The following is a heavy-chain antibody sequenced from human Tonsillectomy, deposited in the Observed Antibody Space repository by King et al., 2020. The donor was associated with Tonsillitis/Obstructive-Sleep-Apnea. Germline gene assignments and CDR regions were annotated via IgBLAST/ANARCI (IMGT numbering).Heavy chain of an antibody. CDR3: AKEEGFQGVVVVAEYFQH. Sequence: VQLVESGGGLVQPGGSLRLSCAASGFTFSSYAMSWVRQAPGKGLEWVSAISGSGGSTYYADSVKGRFTISRDNSKNTLYLQMNSLRAEDTAVYYCAKEEGFQGVVVVAEYFQHWGQGTLVTVSS. V-gene: IGHV3-23*04. CDR1: GFTFSSYA. J-gene: IGHJ1*01. D-gene: IGHD2-15*01. CDR2: ISGSGGST.